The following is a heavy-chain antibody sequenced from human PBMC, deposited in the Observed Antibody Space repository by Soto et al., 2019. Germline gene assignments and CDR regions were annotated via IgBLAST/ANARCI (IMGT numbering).Heavy chain of an antibody. V-gene: IGHV4-59*08. D-gene: IGHD3-9*01. CDR2: IYYSGST. CDR3: ARQFVNGLDWFDP. Sequence: SETLSLTCTVSGGSISSYYWSWIRQPPGKGLEWIGYIYYSGSTNYNPSLKSRVTISVDTSKNQFSLKLSSVTAADTAVYYCARQFVNGLDWFDPWGQGTLVTVSS. J-gene: IGHJ5*02. CDR1: GGSISSYY.